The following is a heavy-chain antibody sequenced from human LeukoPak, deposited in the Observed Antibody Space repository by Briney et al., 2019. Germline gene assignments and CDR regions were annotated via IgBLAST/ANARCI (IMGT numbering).Heavy chain of an antibody. J-gene: IGHJ5*02. CDR2: INPNSGAT. V-gene: IGHV1-2*02. CDR1: GYTFTAFH. Sequence: ASVKVSCKASGYTFTAFHMHWVRQAPGQGLEWMGWINPNSGATNYAQKFQGRVTMTRDTSISTAYMELSRLRSDDTAVYYCARAHLIAAAGYNWFDPWGQGTLVTVSS. D-gene: IGHD6-13*01. CDR3: ARAHLIAAAGYNWFDP.